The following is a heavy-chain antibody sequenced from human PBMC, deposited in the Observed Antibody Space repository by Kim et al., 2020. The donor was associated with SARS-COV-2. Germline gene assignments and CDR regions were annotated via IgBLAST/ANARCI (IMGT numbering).Heavy chain of an antibody. V-gene: IGHV1-18*01. J-gene: IGHJ6*02. CDR3: ARDFPGGNYYDILTGYYYYYGMDV. CDR2: ISAYNGNT. D-gene: IGHD3-9*01. CDR1: GYTFTSYG. Sequence: ASVKVSCKASGYTFTSYGISWVRQAPGQGLEWMGWISAYNGNTNYAQKLQGRVTMTTDTSTSTAYMELRSLRSDDTAVYYCARDFPGGNYYDILTGYYYYYGMDVWGQGTTVTVSS.